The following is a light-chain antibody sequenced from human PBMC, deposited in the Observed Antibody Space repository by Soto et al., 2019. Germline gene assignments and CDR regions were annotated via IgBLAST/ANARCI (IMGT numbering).Light chain of an antibody. V-gene: IGLV2-14*01. CDR3: CSYTGSSTFYV. CDR2: EVI. Sequence: QSVLTQPASVSGSPGQSISISCTGTSSDVGGYNYVSWYQQHPGKAPKLMIYEVINRPAGVSNSFSGSKSGNTASLTISGLQAEEEADYYCCSYTGSSTFYVFGTGTKGTVL. CDR1: SSDVGGYNY. J-gene: IGLJ1*01.